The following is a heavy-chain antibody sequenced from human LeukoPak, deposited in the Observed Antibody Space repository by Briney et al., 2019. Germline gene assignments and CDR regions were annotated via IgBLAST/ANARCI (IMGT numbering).Heavy chain of an antibody. Sequence: GSLRPSCAASGYTFSDYYMSWLRQAPGKGLEWVAYICDSGRTVYYADSVKGRFTISRDNAKNSVYLQMNNLRAEDTAVYYCARDRLGDYDHSGYYDKWGQGTLVTVSS. V-gene: IGHV3-11*01. CDR2: ICDSGRTV. CDR1: GYTFSDYY. J-gene: IGHJ4*02. CDR3: ARDRLGDYDHSGYYDK. D-gene: IGHD3-22*01.